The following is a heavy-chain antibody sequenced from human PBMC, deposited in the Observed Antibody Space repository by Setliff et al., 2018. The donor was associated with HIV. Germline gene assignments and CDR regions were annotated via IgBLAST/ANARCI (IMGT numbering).Heavy chain of an antibody. CDR3: AHAPDLYYGSGSLDH. CDR2: VYWDGDQ. V-gene: IGHV2-5*02. CDR1: GFSLSNARMG. Sequence: SGPTLVNPTETLTLTCTASGFSLSNARMGVSWIRQPPGKALEWLAVVYWDGDQRHSPSLKSRLTITADTSKNQVVLTMTNMDPMDTATYFCAHAPDLYYGSGSLDHWGQGTLVTVSS. J-gene: IGHJ4*02. D-gene: IGHD3-10*01.